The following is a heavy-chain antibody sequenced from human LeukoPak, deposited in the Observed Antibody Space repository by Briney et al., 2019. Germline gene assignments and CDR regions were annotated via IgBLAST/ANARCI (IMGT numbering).Heavy chain of an antibody. CDR1: GGSISSYY. CDR3: ARQAVVTPHYYDYMDV. D-gene: IGHD4-23*01. V-gene: IGHV4-59*01. Sequence: PSETLSLTCTVSGGSISSYYWSWIRQPPGKGLEWIGYIYYSGSTNYNPSLKSRVTISVDTSKNQFSLKLSSVTAADTAVYYCARQAVVTPHYYDYMDVWGKGTTVTVPS. J-gene: IGHJ6*03. CDR2: IYYSGST.